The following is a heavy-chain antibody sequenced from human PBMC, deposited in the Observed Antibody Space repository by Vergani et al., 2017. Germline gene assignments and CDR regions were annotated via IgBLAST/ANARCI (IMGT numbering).Heavy chain of an antibody. CDR3: ARDGEXGVTMVRGVIITFGTYYYYGMDV. V-gene: IGHV1-18*01. D-gene: IGHD3-10*01. J-gene: IGHJ6*02. CDR2: ISAYNGNT. CDR1: GHTFTSYG. Sequence: QVQLVQSGAEVKKPGASVKVSCKASGHTFTSYGISWVRQAPGQGLEWMGWISAYNGNTNYAQKLQGRVTMTTDTSTSTAYMELRSLRSDDTAVYYCARDGEXGVTMVRGVIITFGTYYYYGMDVWGQGTTVTVSS.